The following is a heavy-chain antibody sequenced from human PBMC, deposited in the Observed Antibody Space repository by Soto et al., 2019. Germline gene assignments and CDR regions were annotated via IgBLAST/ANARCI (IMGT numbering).Heavy chain of an antibody. J-gene: IGHJ5*02. CDR2: INSDGSTT. D-gene: IGHD4-17*01. CDR1: GFMYKIYW. CDR3: AGDNDYGAFDP. Sequence: PGGSLRLSCVASGFMYKIYWMHWVRHAPGKGLEWVSRINSDGSTTEYADSVRGRFAISRDNAKNTLYLQVNSLRVDDSAVYYCAGDNDYGAFDPWGQGTLVTVSS. V-gene: IGHV3-74*03.